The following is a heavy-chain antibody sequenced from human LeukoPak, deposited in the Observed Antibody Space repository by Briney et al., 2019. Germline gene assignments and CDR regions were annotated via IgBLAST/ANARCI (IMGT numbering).Heavy chain of an antibody. CDR2: IYTSGST. V-gene: IGHV4-61*02. CDR3: ARAPYMTTPSFDY. Sequence: SETLSLTCTVSGGSISSGSYYWSWIRQPAGKGLEWIGRIYTSGSTNYNPSLKSRVTISVDTSKNQFSLKLSSVTAADTAVYYCARAPYMTTPSFDYWGQGTLVTVSS. D-gene: IGHD4-11*01. J-gene: IGHJ4*02. CDR1: GGSISSGSYY.